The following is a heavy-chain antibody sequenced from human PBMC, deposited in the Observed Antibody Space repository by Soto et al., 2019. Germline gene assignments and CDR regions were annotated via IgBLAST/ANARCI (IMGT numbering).Heavy chain of an antibody. CDR1: GFTFSSYG. D-gene: IGHD3-22*01. CDR2: IWYDGSNK. V-gene: IGHV3-33*01. CDR3: ARDLTYYYDSSGSGTYGMDL. J-gene: IGHJ6*02. Sequence: SLRLSCAASGFTFSSYGMHLVRHAPGKGREWVAVIWYDGSNKYYADSVKGRFTISRDNSKNTLYLQMNSLRAEDTAVYYCARDLTYYYDSSGSGTYGMDLWGQATTITVSS.